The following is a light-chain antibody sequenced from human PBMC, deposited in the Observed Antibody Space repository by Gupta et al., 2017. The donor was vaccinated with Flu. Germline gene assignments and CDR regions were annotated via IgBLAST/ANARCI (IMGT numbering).Light chain of an antibody. CDR3: SSYTSSSTLYVV. CDR1: SSDVGGYNY. Sequence: QSALTQPASVSGSPGQSITLSCTGTSSDVGGYNYVSWYQQHPGKAPKLMIYEVSNRPLGVSNRFSGSKSGNTASLTISGLQAEDEADYYCSSYTSSSTLYVVFGGGTKLTVL. V-gene: IGLV2-14*01. J-gene: IGLJ2*01. CDR2: EVS.